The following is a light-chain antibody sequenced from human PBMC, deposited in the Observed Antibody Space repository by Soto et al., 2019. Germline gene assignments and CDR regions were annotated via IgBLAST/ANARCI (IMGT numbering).Light chain of an antibody. CDR3: QQYNSYSGT. CDR2: KAS. CDR1: QSISSW. V-gene: IGKV1-5*03. Sequence: DIQMTQSPSTLSASVGDRVTITCRASQSISSWLAWYQQKPGKAPKLLIYKASSLESGVPSRFSGSGSGTEFTLTISSLQTDDFATDYCQQYNSYSGTFGQGTKVEIK. J-gene: IGKJ1*01.